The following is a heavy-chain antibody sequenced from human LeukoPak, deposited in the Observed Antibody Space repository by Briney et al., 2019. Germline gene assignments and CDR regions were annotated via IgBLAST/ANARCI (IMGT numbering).Heavy chain of an antibody. Sequence: DIYYSGSTDHNPSLKSRVTISVDTSKRQFSLKLTSMTSADAAVYYCARSLLSYYYGMDVWGQGTTVTVSS. CDR3: ARSLLSYYYGMDV. J-gene: IGHJ6*02. CDR2: IYYSGST. V-gene: IGHV4-59*01. D-gene: IGHD2-15*01.